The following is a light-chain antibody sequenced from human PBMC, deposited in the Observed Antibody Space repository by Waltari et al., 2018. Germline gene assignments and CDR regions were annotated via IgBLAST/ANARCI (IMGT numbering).Light chain of an antibody. Sequence: DIVLTQSPATLSLSPGERATLPCRASQSVTNYLAWYQQKPGQAPRILTYDISTRATAIPARFNGSGSGTDFTLTISSLEPEDFAVYYCLQRDRWLTFGGGTKVEIK. J-gene: IGKJ4*01. CDR1: QSVTNY. CDR3: LQRDRWLT. CDR2: DIS. V-gene: IGKV3-11*01.